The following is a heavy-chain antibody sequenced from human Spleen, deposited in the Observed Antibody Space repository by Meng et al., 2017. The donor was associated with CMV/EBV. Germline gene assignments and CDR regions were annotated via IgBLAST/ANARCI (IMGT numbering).Heavy chain of an antibody. D-gene: IGHD1-14*01. CDR1: GFTFSSYA. J-gene: IGHJ4*02. V-gene: IGHV3-23*01. Sequence: GESLKISCAASGFTFSSYAMSWVRQAPGKGLEWVSAISGSGGSTYYADSVKGRFTISRDNSKNTLYLQMNSLKTEDTAVYYCTTQGYWGQGTLVTVSS. CDR2: ISGSGGST. CDR3: TTQGY.